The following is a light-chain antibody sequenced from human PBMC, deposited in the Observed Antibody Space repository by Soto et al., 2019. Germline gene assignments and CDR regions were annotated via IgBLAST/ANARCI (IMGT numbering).Light chain of an antibody. CDR3: SSYAASNNFHFV. CDR1: SSDVGGYNY. J-gene: IGLJ3*02. CDR2: EVT. V-gene: IGLV2-8*01. Sequence: QSALTQPPSASGSPGQSVTISCTGTSSDVGGYNYVSWYQQYPGRAPKLMIYEVTKRPSGVPDRFSGSKSGNTASLTVSEFQAEDEADYDCSSYAASNNFHFVFGGGTKVTVL.